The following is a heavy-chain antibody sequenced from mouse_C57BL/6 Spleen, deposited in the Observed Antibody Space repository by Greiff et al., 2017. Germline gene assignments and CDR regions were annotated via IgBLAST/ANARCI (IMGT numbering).Heavy chain of an antibody. V-gene: IGHV10-1*01. Sequence: EVKLVESGGGLVQPKGSLKLSCAASGFSFNTYAMNWVRQAPGKGLEWVARIRSKSNNYATYYADSVKDRFTISRYDSESMLYLQMNNLKTEDTAMYYCVRHDGYSNYALAYWGQGTLVTVSA. J-gene: IGHJ3*01. D-gene: IGHD2-5*01. CDR3: VRHDGYSNYALAY. CDR1: GFSFNTYA. CDR2: IRSKSNNYAT.